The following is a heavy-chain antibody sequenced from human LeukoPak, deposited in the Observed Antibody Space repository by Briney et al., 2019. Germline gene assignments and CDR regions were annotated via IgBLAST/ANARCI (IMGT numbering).Heavy chain of an antibody. J-gene: IGHJ4*02. V-gene: IGHV3-23*01. D-gene: IGHD5-18*01. Sequence: GGSLRLSCAASGFTFSTYAMSWVRQAPGKGLDWVSTISGSGGGTYYADSVKGRFTISRDNSKNTLYLQMNSLRAEDTAVYYCATSPGGYNCGQPADYWGQGTLVTVSS. CDR1: GFTFSTYA. CDR3: ATSPGGYNCGQPADY. CDR2: ISGSGGGT.